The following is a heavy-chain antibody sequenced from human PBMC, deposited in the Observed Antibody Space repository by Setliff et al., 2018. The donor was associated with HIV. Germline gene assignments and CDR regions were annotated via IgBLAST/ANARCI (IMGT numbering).Heavy chain of an antibody. J-gene: IGHJ6*03. CDR2: ISSSSSYI. CDR3: ARALDLRDNGEVYYDRGWMDV. Sequence: PGGSLRLSCAASGFTFSSYTMNWVRQAPGKGLEWVSYISSSSSYIYYGDSVKGRFTISRDNAKKSLYLQMNSLRAEDTAVYYCARALDLRDNGEVYYDRGWMDVWGKGTTVTV. V-gene: IGHV3-21*01. CDR1: GFTFSSYT. D-gene: IGHD3-22*01.